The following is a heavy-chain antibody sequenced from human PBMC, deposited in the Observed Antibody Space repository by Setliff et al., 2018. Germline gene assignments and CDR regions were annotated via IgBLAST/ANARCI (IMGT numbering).Heavy chain of an antibody. CDR3: ARDVFPYHYEGAFDI. Sequence: WASVKVSCKASGYTFRNYAFAWVRQAPGQGLEWVGWISVYNGDTNYAQKFQGRVTMTRDTSTSTVYMDMSSLRSEDTAVYYCARDVFPYHYEGAFDIWGQGTMVTVSS. D-gene: IGHD3-22*01. CDR2: ISVYNGDT. J-gene: IGHJ3*02. V-gene: IGHV1-18*01. CDR1: GYTFRNYA.